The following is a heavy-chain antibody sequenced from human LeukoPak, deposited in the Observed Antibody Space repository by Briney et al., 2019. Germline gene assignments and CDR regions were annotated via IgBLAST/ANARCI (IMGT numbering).Heavy chain of an antibody. V-gene: IGHV4-4*09. J-gene: IGHJ3*02. CDR3: ARGYSGSYGGEVDAFDI. Sequence: PSETLSLTCTVSGGSISSYYWSWIRQPPGKGLEWIGYIYTSGSTNYNPPLKSRVTISVDTSKNQFSLKLSSVTAADTAVYYCARGYSGSYGGEVDAFDIWGQGTMVTVSS. CDR2: IYTSGST. CDR1: GGSISSYY. D-gene: IGHD1-26*01.